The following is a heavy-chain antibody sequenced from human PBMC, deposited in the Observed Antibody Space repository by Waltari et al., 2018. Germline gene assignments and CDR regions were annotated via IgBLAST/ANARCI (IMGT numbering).Heavy chain of an antibody. J-gene: IGHJ5*02. CDR1: GGSLSSSSSS. Sequence: QLQLQESGPGLVKPSETLSLPCTVSGGSLSSSSSSCGWIRHPPGKGLEWIGSIYYSGSTYYNPSLKSRVTISVDTSKNQFSLKLSSVTAADTAVYYCARVGDYDFWSGTFGFDPWGQGTLVTVSS. D-gene: IGHD3-3*01. CDR2: IYYSGST. CDR3: ARVGDYDFWSGTFGFDP. V-gene: IGHV4-39*07.